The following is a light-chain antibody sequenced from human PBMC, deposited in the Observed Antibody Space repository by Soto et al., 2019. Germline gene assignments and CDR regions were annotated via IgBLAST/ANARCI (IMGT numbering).Light chain of an antibody. CDR2: TAS. J-gene: IGKJ1*01. V-gene: IGKV1-5*03. CDR1: QTIKNY. Sequence: IQMTHSPSTLSGSVGGRVTISFRASQTIKNYLAWYQQKPGKAPNLLIYTASTLKSGVPSRFSGSGSGTEFTLTISSLQPDDFATYYCQQYNTSSSFGQGAKVDIK. CDR3: QQYNTSSS.